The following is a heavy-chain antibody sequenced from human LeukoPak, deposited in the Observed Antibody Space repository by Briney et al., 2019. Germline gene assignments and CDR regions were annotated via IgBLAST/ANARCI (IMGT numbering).Heavy chain of an antibody. CDR1: AGSFSDHY. CDR3: ARGYGDFWSGSYGD. J-gene: IGHJ4*02. Sequence: PSETLSLTCAVYAGSFSDHYWKWIRQPPGKGLEWIGEINHSGSTNYNPSLKSRVTISVDTSKNQFSLKLSSVTAADTAVYYCARGYGDFWSGSYGDWGLGTLVTVSS. D-gene: IGHD3-3*01. CDR2: INHSGST. V-gene: IGHV4-34*01.